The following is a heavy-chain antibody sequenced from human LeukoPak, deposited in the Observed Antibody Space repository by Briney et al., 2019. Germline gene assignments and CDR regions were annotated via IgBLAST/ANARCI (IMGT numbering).Heavy chain of an antibody. Sequence: PGGSLRHSCAASEFTFSGHAMHWVRQAPGRGLEWVAVISYDGNNKFYADSVKGRFTISRDNSRNTLSLQMNSLRAEDTAVYYCARDGFPGGTVAGTYLNYWGQGTLVTVSS. D-gene: IGHD6-19*01. J-gene: IGHJ4*02. CDR1: EFTFSGHA. CDR3: ARDGFPGGTVAGTYLNY. V-gene: IGHV3-30-3*01. CDR2: ISYDGNNK.